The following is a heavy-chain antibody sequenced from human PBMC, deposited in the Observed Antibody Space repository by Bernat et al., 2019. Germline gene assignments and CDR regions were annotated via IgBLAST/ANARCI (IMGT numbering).Heavy chain of an antibody. CDR3: ARQGGVGGPTSR. Sequence: QLQLQESGPRLVRPSETLFLTCSVSGGSTSDSTYYWGWIRQPPRKGLEWIGSVNYRGSAYYNPSLQRRLTISVDTSKNEFSLRLSSVTAADTAVYYCARQGGVGGPTSRWGQGTLVTVSS. CDR1: GGSTSDSTYY. J-gene: IGHJ4*02. V-gene: IGHV4-39*01. CDR2: VNYRGSA. D-gene: IGHD1-26*01.